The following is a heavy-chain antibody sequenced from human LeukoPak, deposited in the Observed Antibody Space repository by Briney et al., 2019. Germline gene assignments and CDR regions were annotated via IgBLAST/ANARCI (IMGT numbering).Heavy chain of an antibody. CDR2: INEDGSEK. V-gene: IGHV3-7*01. CDR1: GFTFTNFW. Sequence: PGGSLRLSCAASGFTFTNFWMSWVRQAPGRGLEWVANINEDGSEKYYVDSVKGRFTSSRDNAKNSLYLQMNSLRAEDTAVYYCARSGQGTSPYWGQGTLVTVSS. CDR3: ARSGQGTSPY. D-gene: IGHD1-1*01. J-gene: IGHJ4*02.